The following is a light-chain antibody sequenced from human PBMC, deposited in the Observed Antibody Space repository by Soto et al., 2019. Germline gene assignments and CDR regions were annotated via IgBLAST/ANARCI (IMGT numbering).Light chain of an antibody. Sequence: QSVLTQPASVSGSPGQSITISCTGTNNDVGAYNYVSWFQQHPGKAPKTMIYDVSNRPSGVSNRFSGSKSGNTASLTISGLHAEDEADYYCSSYTRSNTVLFGGGTKVTVL. V-gene: IGLV2-14*03. J-gene: IGLJ3*02. CDR3: SSYTRSNTVL. CDR1: NNDVGAYNY. CDR2: DVS.